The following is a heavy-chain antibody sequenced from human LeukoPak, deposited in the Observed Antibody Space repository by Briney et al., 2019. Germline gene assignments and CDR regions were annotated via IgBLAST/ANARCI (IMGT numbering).Heavy chain of an antibody. CDR3: ARDILTGYYAFDY. Sequence: GRSLRLSCAASGFTFSSYAMHWVSQAPGKGLEWVAVISYDGSNKYYADSVKGRFTISRDNSKNTLYLQMNSLRAEDTAVYYCARDILTGYYAFDYWGQGTLVTVSS. D-gene: IGHD3-9*01. J-gene: IGHJ4*02. CDR2: ISYDGSNK. CDR1: GFTFSSYA. V-gene: IGHV3-30-3*01.